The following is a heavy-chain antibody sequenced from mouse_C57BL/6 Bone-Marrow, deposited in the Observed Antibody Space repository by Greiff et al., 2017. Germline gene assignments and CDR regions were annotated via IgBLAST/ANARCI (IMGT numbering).Heavy chain of an antibody. CDR1: GFTFSDYY. CDR2: ISNGGGST. V-gene: IGHV5-12*01. J-gene: IGHJ2*01. D-gene: IGHD2-5*01. Sequence: EVQLVESGGGLVQPGGSLKLSCAASGFTFSDYYMYWVRQTPEKRLEWVAYISNGGGSTYYPDTVKGRFTISRDNAKNTLYLQMSRLKSEDTAMYYCAREGYYSNFVDYWGQGTTLTVSS. CDR3: AREGYYSNFVDY.